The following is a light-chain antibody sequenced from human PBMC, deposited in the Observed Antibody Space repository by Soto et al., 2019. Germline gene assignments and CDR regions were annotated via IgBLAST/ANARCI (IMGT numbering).Light chain of an antibody. CDR3: SSYTSSNHV. CDR1: SSYVRGYNY. Sequence: ALSHPASVCRSPGVSITISCTGTSSYVRGYNYVSWYQQHQGKAPQLIIYEVSNRPSGVSNRFSGSKSGNTASLTISGLQAEAEADYYCSSYTSSNHVFGTGTKVTVL. J-gene: IGLJ1*01. CDR2: EVS. V-gene: IGLV2-14*01.